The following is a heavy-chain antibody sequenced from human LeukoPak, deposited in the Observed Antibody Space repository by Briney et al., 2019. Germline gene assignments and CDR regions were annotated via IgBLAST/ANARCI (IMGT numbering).Heavy chain of an antibody. CDR1: GFTFSTYR. CDR3: ARDKDVYFDY. J-gene: IGHJ4*02. CDR2: ISSSSSYI. V-gene: IGHV3-21*01. Sequence: GGSLRLSCVGTGFTFSTYRMNWVRQAPGKGLEWVSSISSSSSYIYYADSVKGRITISRDNAKISLYLQMNSLRVEDTAVYYCARDKDVYFDYWGQGTLVTVSS.